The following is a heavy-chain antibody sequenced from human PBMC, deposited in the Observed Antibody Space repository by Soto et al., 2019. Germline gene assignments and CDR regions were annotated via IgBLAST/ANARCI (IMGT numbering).Heavy chain of an antibody. J-gene: IGHJ4*02. Sequence: QVQLVESGGGVVQPGRSLRLSCAASGFTFSSYGMHWVRQAPGKGLEWVAVISYDGSNKYYADSVKGRFTISRDNSKNTLYLQMNSLRAEDTAVYYCAKDPLRGSVYYGGGFDYWGQGTLVTVSS. D-gene: IGHD3-10*01. V-gene: IGHV3-30*18. CDR1: GFTFSSYG. CDR2: ISYDGSNK. CDR3: AKDPLRGSVYYGGGFDY.